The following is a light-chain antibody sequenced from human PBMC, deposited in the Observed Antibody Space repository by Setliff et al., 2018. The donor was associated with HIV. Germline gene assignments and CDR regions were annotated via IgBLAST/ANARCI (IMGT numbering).Light chain of an antibody. Sequence: QSALTQPPSVSGAPGQRVTISCTGGSSNIGAGFDVHWYQQFPGTAPKLLIYSFTNRPSGVPDRFSGPKSGTSASLAIAGLQAEDEADYYCQSYDSSLSGHVFGTGTRSPS. V-gene: IGLV1-40*01. CDR1: SSNIGAGFD. J-gene: IGLJ1*01. CDR2: SFT. CDR3: QSYDSSLSGHV.